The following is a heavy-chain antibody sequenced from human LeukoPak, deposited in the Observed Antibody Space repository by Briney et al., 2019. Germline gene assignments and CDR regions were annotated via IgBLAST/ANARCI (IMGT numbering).Heavy chain of an antibody. CDR2: IYHTGTT. J-gene: IGHJ4*02. D-gene: IGHD3-3*01. CDR1: GYSISSGYY. V-gene: IGHV4-38-2*01. Sequence: PSETLSLTCAVSGYSISSGYYWGWIRQPPGQGLEWIGSIYHTGTTYYNPSLKSRVTISLDTSKNQFSLKLSSVTAADTAVYYCARQIFGVAQRFDFWGQGTLVTVSS. CDR3: ARQIFGVAQRFDF.